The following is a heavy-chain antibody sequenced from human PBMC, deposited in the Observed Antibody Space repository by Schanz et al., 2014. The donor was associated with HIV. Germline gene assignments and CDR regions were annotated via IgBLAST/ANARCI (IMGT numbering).Heavy chain of an antibody. CDR3: ARRSTPGGYYGMDV. CDR2: IWYDGRNK. V-gene: IGHV3-33*01. J-gene: IGHJ6*02. D-gene: IGHD2-15*01. CDR1: GFTFNDYG. Sequence: QVQLVESGGGVVQPGRSLRLSCAASGFTFNDYGMHWVRQAPGKGLEWVVVIWYDGRNKYYADSVKGRFTISRDNSKNTLYLQMNSLRAEDTAVYYCARRSTPGGYYGMDVWGQGTTVTVSS.